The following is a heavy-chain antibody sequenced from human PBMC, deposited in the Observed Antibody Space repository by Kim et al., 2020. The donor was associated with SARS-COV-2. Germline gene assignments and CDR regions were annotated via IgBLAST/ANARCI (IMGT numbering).Heavy chain of an antibody. J-gene: IGHJ6*02. CDR1: GDSVSSNSAA. CDR2: TYYRSKWYN. CDR3: ARDRGDGSSSWYGGAPIWYATYYYYGMDV. D-gene: IGHD6-13*01. Sequence: SQTLSLTCAISGDSVSSNSAAWNWIRQSPSRGLEWLGRTYYRSKWYNDYAVSVKSRITINPDTSKNQFSLQLNSVTPEDTAVYYCARDRGDGSSSWYGGAPIWYATYYYYGMDVWGQGTTVTVSS. V-gene: IGHV6-1*01.